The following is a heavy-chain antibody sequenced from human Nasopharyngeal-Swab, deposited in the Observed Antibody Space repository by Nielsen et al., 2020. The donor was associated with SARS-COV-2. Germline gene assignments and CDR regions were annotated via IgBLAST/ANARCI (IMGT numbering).Heavy chain of an antibody. D-gene: IGHD3-3*01. J-gene: IGHJ4*02. CDR3: AKEPDYDFWSGYFDY. CDR2: ISGSGGST. V-gene: IGHV3-23*01. CDR1: GFTLSSKA. Sequence: GESLKISCAASGFTLSSKAMSWVRRAPGKGLEWVSAISGSGGSTYYADSVKGRFTISRDNSKNTLYLQMNSLRAEDTAVYYCAKEPDYDFWSGYFDYWGQGTLVTVSS.